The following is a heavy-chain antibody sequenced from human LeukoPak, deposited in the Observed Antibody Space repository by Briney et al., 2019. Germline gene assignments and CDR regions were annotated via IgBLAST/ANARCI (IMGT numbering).Heavy chain of an antibody. CDR1: GFTFSSYA. V-gene: IGHV3-23*01. D-gene: IGHD2-2*01. CDR3: AKSGVPAAMSWLDP. J-gene: IGHJ5*02. Sequence: GGSLRLSCAASGFTFSSYAMTWVRQPPGKGLEWVSTISGSGSSTYYADSVKGRFTISRDSSRNTLYLQMNSLRAEGTAIYYCAKSGVPAAMSWLDPWGQGTLVTVSS. CDR2: ISGSGSST.